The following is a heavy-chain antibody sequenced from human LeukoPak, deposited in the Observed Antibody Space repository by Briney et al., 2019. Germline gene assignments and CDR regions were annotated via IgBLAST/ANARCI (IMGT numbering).Heavy chain of an antibody. Sequence: SETLSLTCTVSGGSISSYYWSWIRQPPGKGLEWIGYIYYSGSTNYNPSLKSRVTISVDTSKNQFSLKLSSVPAADTAVYYCARGLGYYYDSSGYYYEGHDAFDIWGQGPMVTVSS. CDR3: ARGLGYYYDSSGYYYEGHDAFDI. D-gene: IGHD3-22*01. V-gene: IGHV4-59*01. CDR2: IYYSGST. CDR1: GGSISSYY. J-gene: IGHJ3*02.